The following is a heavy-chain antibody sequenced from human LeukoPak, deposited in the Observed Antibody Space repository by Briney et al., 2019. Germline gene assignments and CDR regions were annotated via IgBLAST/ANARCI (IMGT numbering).Heavy chain of an antibody. CDR2: INSGSTTK. CDR3: ARRSSNSWADY. Sequence: GGSLRLSCAASEFTFSTYAMNWVRQAPGKGLEWVSYINSGSTTKYYADSVKGRFTISRDNAKNSLYLQMNSLRAEDTAVYHCARRSSNSWADYWGQGTLVTVSS. V-gene: IGHV3-48*01. D-gene: IGHD6-13*01. J-gene: IGHJ4*02. CDR1: EFTFSTYA.